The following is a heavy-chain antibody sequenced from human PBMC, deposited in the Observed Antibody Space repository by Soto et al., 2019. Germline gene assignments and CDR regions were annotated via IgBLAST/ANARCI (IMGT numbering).Heavy chain of an antibody. CDR2: IIPVLGTT. CDR1: GDTFSSYT. V-gene: IGHV1-69*08. D-gene: IGHD2-21*02. CDR3: ARRRYCGYDCYHKHYYGMDV. Sequence: VQLVQSGAEVKKPGSSVKVSCRASGDTFSSYTVNWVRQPPGRGLEWLGRIIPVLGTTDYAQKFKGRITITADKSTNIVYMEVSSMRSEDRAAYSCARRRYCGYDCYHKHYYGMDVWGQGTTVTVAS. J-gene: IGHJ6*02.